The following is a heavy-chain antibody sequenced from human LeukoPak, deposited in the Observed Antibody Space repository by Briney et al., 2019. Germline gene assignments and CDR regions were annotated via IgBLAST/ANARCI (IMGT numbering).Heavy chain of an antibody. J-gene: IGHJ5*02. D-gene: IGHD2-8*02. CDR2: ISSSGSII. CDR1: GFTFSDYY. V-gene: IGHV3-11*01. CDR3: ARDYREGTGLGASFEP. Sequence: GGSLRLSCAVSGFTFSDYYMSWIRQAPGKGLEWVSYISSSGSIIYCIDSVKGRFTISRDNAKKSVYLQMNRLRGEDTAVYYCARDYREGTGLGASFEPWGQGTLVTVSS.